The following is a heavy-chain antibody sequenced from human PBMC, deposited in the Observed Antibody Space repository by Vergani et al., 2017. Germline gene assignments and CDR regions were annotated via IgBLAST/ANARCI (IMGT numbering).Heavy chain of an antibody. V-gene: IGHV2-5*02. CDR3: AHKGWSGIRDAWDFDY. CDR1: GFSLSTSGVG. CDR2: IYWDDDK. J-gene: IGHJ4*02. D-gene: IGHD3-3*01. Sequence: QITLKESGPTLVKPTQTLTLTCTFSGFSLSTSGVGVGWIRQPPGKALEWLALIYWDDDKRYSPSLKSRLTITKDTSKNQVVLTMTNMDPVDTATYYCAHKGWSGIRDAWDFDYWGQGTLVTVSS.